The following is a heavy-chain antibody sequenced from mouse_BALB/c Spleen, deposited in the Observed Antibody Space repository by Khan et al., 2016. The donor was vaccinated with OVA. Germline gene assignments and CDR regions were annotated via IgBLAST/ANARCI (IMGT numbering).Heavy chain of an antibody. CDR1: GYTFTSYT. J-gene: IGHJ3*01. CDR2: FNPRSGFI. D-gene: IGHD2-14*01. V-gene: IGHV1-4*01. CDR3: ARDGAYYRNDGWFAY. Sequence: QVQLQQSGAELARPGASVKMSCKASGYTFTSYTIHWIKQRPGQGLEWFGYFNPRSGFINYNKKFKDKATLTADKSSTTAYMQLSSLTSDDSAVYYCARDGAYYRNDGWFAYWGQGTLVTVSA.